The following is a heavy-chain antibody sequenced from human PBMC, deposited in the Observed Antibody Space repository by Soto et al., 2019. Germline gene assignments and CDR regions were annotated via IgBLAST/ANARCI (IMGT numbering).Heavy chain of an antibody. CDR2: IYTRGDT. Sequence: GGALGLSRSASGFTLSNHYNSWGRPAPGKGLDWVAIIYTRGDTYYTDSVKGRFTISRDNSKNTLYLQINSLRADDTAIYYCARDPRIAAAGAPFDYWGQGTLVTVSS. D-gene: IGHD6-13*01. J-gene: IGHJ4*02. CDR3: ARDPRIAAAGAPFDY. V-gene: IGHV3-66*01. CDR1: GFTLSNHY.